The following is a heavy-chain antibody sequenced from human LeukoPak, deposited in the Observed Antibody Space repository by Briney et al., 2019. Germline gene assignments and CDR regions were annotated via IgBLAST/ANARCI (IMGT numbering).Heavy chain of an antibody. CDR3: ARDWSYYGSGSYYNYYYGMDV. V-gene: IGHV4-59*01. CDR2: IYYSGST. D-gene: IGHD3-10*01. CDR1: GGSISSYY. J-gene: IGHJ6*02. Sequence: SETLSLTCSVSGGSISSYYWSWIRQPPGKGLEWIGYIYYSGSTNYNPSLKSRVTISVDTSKNQFSLKLSSVTAADTAVYYCARDWSYYGSGSYYNYYYGMDVWGQGTTVTVSS.